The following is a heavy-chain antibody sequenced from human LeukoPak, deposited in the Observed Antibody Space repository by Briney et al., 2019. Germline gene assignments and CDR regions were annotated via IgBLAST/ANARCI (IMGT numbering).Heavy chain of an antibody. V-gene: IGHV3-30*03. CDR1: GFTFSSYG. Sequence: SGGSLRLSCAASGFTFSSYGMHWVRQAPGKGLEWVAVISYDGSNKYYADSVKGRFTISRDNSKNTLYLQMNSLRAEDTAVYYCARDLKRGYSSGRYSWSTGSSNDYWGQGTLVTVSS. CDR3: ARDLKRGYSSGRYSWSTGSSNDY. J-gene: IGHJ4*02. CDR2: ISYDGSNK. D-gene: IGHD6-19*01.